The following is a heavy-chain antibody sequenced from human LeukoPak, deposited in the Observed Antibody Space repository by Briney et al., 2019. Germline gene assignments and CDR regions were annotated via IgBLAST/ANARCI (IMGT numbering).Heavy chain of an antibody. CDR1: GGSISSGGYY. V-gene: IGHV4-31*03. Sequence: SETLSLTCTVSGGSISSGGYYWRWIRQHPGKGLEWIGYIYYSGSTYYNPSLKSRVTISVDTSKNQFSLKLSSVTAADTAVYYCARAPSSTRSLGWFDPWGQGTLVTVSS. J-gene: IGHJ5*02. D-gene: IGHD2-2*01. CDR3: ARAPSSTRSLGWFDP. CDR2: IYYSGST.